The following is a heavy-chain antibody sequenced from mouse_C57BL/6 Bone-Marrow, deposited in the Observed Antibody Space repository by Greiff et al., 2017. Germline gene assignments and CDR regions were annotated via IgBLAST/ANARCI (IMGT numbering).Heavy chain of an antibody. CDR1: GFNIKDDY. V-gene: IGHV14-4*01. D-gene: IGHD2-3*01. CDR3: TTGYDGYPFDY. CDR2: IDPENGDT. Sequence: VQLQQSGAELVRPGASVKLSCTASGFNIKDDYMHWVKQRPEQGLEWVGWIDPENGDTEYASKFQGKATITADTSSNTAYLQLSSLTSEDTAVYYCTTGYDGYPFDYWGQGTTLTVSS. J-gene: IGHJ2*01.